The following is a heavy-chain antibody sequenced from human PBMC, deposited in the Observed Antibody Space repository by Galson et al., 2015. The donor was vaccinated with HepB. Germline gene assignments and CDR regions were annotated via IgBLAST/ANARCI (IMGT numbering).Heavy chain of an antibody. V-gene: IGHV3-23*01. CDR2: ISGSGGST. J-gene: IGHJ4*02. D-gene: IGHD6-19*01. CDR3: AKADSSGWFFDY. CDR1: GFTFSSYA. Sequence: SLRLSCAASGFTFSSYAMSWVRQAPGKGLEWVSAISGSGGSTYYADSVKGRFTISRDNSKNTLYLQMNSLRAEDTAVYYCAKADSSGWFFDYWGQGTLVTVSS.